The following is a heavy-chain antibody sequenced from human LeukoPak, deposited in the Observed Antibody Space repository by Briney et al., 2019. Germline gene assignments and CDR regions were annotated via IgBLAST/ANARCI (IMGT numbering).Heavy chain of an antibody. Sequence: QAGRSLRLSCAASGFTFSSYAMHWVRQAPGKGLEWVAVISYDGSNKYYADSVKGRFTISRDNSKNTLYLQMNSLRAEDTAVYYCARGAGSWRPDWYFDLWGRGTLVTVSS. J-gene: IGHJ2*01. CDR1: GFTFSSYA. CDR2: ISYDGSNK. CDR3: ARGAGSWRPDWYFDL. D-gene: IGHD6-13*01. V-gene: IGHV3-30-3*01.